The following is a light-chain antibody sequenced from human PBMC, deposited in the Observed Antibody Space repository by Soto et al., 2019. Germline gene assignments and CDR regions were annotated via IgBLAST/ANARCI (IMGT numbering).Light chain of an antibody. CDR1: SGHSSYG. CDR3: QTWGTGIEV. Sequence: QLVLTQSPSASASLGASVKLTCTLSSGHSSYGIAWHQQQPEKGPRYLMKVNSDGSHSKGDGIPDRFSGSSSGAERYLTISSLQSEDEADYYCQTWGTGIEVFGGGTKVTVL. J-gene: IGLJ2*01. V-gene: IGLV4-69*02. CDR2: VNSDGSH.